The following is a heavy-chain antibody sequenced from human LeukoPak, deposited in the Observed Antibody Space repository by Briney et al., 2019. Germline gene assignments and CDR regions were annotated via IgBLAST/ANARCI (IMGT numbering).Heavy chain of an antibody. J-gene: IGHJ4*02. V-gene: IGHV3-74*01. D-gene: IGHD6-19*01. Sequence: GGSLRLSCATSGFTFSSYWMHWVRQAPGKGLVWVSRINSDGSSTSYADPVKGRFTISRDNAKNTLYLQMNSLRAEDTAVYYCALCSLRYSSGWYVFDYWGQGTLVTVSS. CDR2: INSDGSST. CDR3: ALCSLRYSSGWYVFDY. CDR1: GFTFSSYW.